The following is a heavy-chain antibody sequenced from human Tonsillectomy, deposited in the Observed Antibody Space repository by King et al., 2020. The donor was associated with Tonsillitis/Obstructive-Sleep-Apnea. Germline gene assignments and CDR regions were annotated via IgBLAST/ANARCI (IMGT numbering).Heavy chain of an antibody. D-gene: IGHD3-3*01. Sequence: VQLQQWGAGLLKPSETLSLTCAVYGGSFSGYYWSWIRQPPGKGLEWIGEINHSGSTNYNPSLKSRVPIAVDTSKNQFSLKLSSVTAADTAVYYCARGYYEFWSGYYTSKTSNNWFDPWGQGTLVTVSS. J-gene: IGHJ5*02. CDR1: GGSFSGYY. V-gene: IGHV4-34*01. CDR3: ARGYYEFWSGYYTSKTSNNWFDP. CDR2: INHSGST.